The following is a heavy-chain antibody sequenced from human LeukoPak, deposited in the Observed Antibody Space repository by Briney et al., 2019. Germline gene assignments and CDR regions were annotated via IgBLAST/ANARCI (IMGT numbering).Heavy chain of an antibody. V-gene: IGHV1-69*01. J-gene: IGHJ4*02. Sequence: SVKVSCKASGGTFSSYAISWVRQAPAQGLEWMGGIIPIFGTANYAQKFQGRVTITADESTSTAYMELSSLRSEDTAVYYCAIGYSSGWYERGYFDYWGQGTLVTVSS. D-gene: IGHD6-19*01. CDR3: AIGYSSGWYERGYFDY. CDR2: IIPIFGTA. CDR1: GGTFSSYA.